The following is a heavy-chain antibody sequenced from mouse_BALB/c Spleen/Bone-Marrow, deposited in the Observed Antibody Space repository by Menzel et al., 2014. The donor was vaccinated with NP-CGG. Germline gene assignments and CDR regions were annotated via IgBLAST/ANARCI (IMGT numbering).Heavy chain of an antibody. CDR2: ISSGSSTI. V-gene: IGHV5-17*02. CDR3: ARPLYDGYYVAY. J-gene: IGHJ3*01. D-gene: IGHD2-3*01. Sequence: EVQGVESGGGLVQPGGSRKLSCAASGFTFSSFGMHWVRQAPEKGLEWVAYISSGSSTIYYADTVKGRFTISRDNAKNTLYLQMSRLKSEDTAMYYCARPLYDGYYVAYWGQGTLVTVSA. CDR1: GFTFSSFG.